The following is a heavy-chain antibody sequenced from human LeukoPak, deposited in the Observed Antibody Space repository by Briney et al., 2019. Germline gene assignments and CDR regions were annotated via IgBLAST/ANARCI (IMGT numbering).Heavy chain of an antibody. CDR3: AAGYSSGWYVPAIDY. Sequence: ASVKVSCKASGYTFTSYGISWVRQAPGQGLEWMGWISACNGNTNYAQKLQGRVTMTTDTSTSTAYMELRSLRSDDTAVYYCAAGYSSGWYVPAIDYWGQGTLVTVSS. CDR2: ISACNGNT. CDR1: GYTFTSYG. J-gene: IGHJ4*02. D-gene: IGHD6-19*01. V-gene: IGHV1-18*01.